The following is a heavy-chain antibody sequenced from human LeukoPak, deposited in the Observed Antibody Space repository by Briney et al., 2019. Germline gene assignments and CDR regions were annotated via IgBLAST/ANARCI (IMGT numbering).Heavy chain of an antibody. D-gene: IGHD1-26*01. CDR1: GFTFSSYW. CDR2: IKQDGSEK. CDR3: TRGLHPGTPYHDY. V-gene: IGHV3-7*01. J-gene: IGHJ4*02. Sequence: GGSLRLSCAASGFTFSSYWMSWVRQAPGKGLEWVANIKQDGSEKYYVDSVKGRFTISRDNAKNSLYLQMNSLRAEDTAVYYCTRGLHPGTPYHDYWGQGTLVTVSS.